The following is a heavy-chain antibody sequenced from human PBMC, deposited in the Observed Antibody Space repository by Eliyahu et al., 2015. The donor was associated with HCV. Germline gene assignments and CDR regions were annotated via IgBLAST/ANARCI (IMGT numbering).Heavy chain of an antibody. J-gene: IGHJ4*02. Sequence: QVQLVESGGGVVQPGRSLRLSCAASGFTFSNYGXHWVRQAPGKGLGGGGLISYDGSNKYYADSVKGRFTISRDNSKNTLYLQMNSLRAEDTAVYYCAKDGLSGGIITMIIVGNYFDYWGQGTLVTVSS. D-gene: IGHD3-22*01. CDR1: GFTFSNYG. CDR3: AKDGLSGGIITMIIVGNYFDY. V-gene: IGHV3-30*18. CDR2: ISYDGSNK.